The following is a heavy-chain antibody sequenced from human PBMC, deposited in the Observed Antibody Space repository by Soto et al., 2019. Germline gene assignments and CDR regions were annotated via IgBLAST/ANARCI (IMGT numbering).Heavy chain of an antibody. D-gene: IGHD1-20*01. J-gene: IGHJ6*02. CDR3: ARGYNWNYYYYGMDV. Sequence: SETLSLTCAVYGGSFSGYYWSWIRQPPGKGLEWIGEINHGGSTNYNPSLKSRVTISVDTSKNQFSLKLSSVTAADTAVYYCARGYNWNYYYYGMDVWGQGTTVTVSS. V-gene: IGHV4-34*01. CDR2: INHGGST. CDR1: GGSFSGYY.